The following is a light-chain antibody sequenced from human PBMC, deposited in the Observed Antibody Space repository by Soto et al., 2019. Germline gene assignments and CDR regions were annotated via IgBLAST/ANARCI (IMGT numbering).Light chain of an antibody. V-gene: IGKV1-9*01. CDR3: QQLNGYQLA. CDR1: QGMSTY. J-gene: IGKJ4*01. CDR2: SAS. Sequence: DIQLTQSPSFLSASVGDTVTITCRASQGMSTYLAWYQQKPGKVPKLLIRSASTLQSGVPPRFSGGGSGRAFTLTIGTLQPDESRIYYCQQLNGYQLAFGGGTNVEIK.